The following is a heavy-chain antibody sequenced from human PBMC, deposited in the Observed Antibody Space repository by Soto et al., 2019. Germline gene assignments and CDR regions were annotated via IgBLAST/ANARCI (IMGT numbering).Heavy chain of an antibody. Sequence: SQTLSLTCAISGDSVSSNSAAWNWIRQSPSRGLEWLGGTYYRSKWYNDYAVSVKSRITINPDTSKNQFSLRLNSVTPEDTAVYYCARDLWGYCSSTSCYYWFDPWGQGTLVTVSS. V-gene: IGHV6-1*01. D-gene: IGHD2-2*01. J-gene: IGHJ5*02. CDR3: ARDLWGYCSSTSCYYWFDP. CDR2: TYYRSKWYN. CDR1: GDSVSSNSAA.